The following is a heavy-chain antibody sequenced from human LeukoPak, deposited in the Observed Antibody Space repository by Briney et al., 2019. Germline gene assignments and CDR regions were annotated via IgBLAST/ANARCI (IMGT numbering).Heavy chain of an antibody. CDR3: AAPTMVRAP. V-gene: IGHV3-11*03. J-gene: IGHJ5*02. D-gene: IGHD3-10*01. CDR2: ISSSSSYT. CDR1: GFTFSDYY. Sequence: GGSLRLSCAASGFTFSDYYLSWIPHAPGKGLEWGSYISSSSSYTNYADSVKGRFTISRDNAKNSLYLQMNSLRAEDTAVYYCAAPTMVRAPWGQGTLVTVSS.